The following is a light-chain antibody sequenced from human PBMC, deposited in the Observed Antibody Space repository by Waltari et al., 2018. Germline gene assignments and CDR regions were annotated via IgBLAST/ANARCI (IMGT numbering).Light chain of an antibody. Sequence: QAAPTQTPSVSGSPGQSVTISCTGTSSDIGGYKYVSWYQQHPGKAPKLMIYDVSKRPSGVSDRFSGSKSGNTASLTISGLQAEDEADYYCSSYAGSNTYVLFGGGTRLTVL. J-gene: IGLJ2*01. CDR2: DVS. CDR1: SSDIGGYKY. V-gene: IGLV2-11*01. CDR3: SSYAGSNTYVL.